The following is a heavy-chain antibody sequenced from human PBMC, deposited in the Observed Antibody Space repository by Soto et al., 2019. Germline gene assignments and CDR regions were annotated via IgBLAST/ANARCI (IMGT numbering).Heavy chain of an antibody. CDR2: IYYSGST. V-gene: IGHV4-39*07. Sequence: PSETLSLTCTVSGGSISSSSYYWGWIRQPPGKGLEWIGSIYYSGSTNYNPSLKSRVTISVDTSKNQFSLKLSSVTAADTAVYYCARVRPTLTGYRWFDPWGQGTLVTVSS. D-gene: IGHD3-9*01. CDR3: ARVRPTLTGYRWFDP. J-gene: IGHJ5*02. CDR1: GGSISSSSYY.